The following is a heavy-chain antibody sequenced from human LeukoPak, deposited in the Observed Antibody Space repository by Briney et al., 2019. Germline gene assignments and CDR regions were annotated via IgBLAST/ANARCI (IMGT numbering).Heavy chain of an antibody. CDR3: ASYSSGYDAFDI. Sequence: SGTLSLTCAVSSGSITSNIWWNWVRQSPGKGLEWIGEINHSGSTNYNPSLKSRVTISVDTSKNQFSLKLSSVTAADTAVYYCASYSSGYDAFDIWGQGTMVTVSS. J-gene: IGHJ3*02. V-gene: IGHV4-4*02. D-gene: IGHD6-19*01. CDR2: INHSGST. CDR1: SGSITSNIW.